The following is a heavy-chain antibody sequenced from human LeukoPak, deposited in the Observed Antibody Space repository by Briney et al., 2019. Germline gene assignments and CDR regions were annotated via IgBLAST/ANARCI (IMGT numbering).Heavy chain of an antibody. V-gene: IGHV3-48*04. CDR3: ARGGSYYPFDY. D-gene: IGHD1-26*01. CDR2: ISSSSSTI. CDR1: GFTFSNYW. Sequence: GGSLRLSCAASGFTFSNYWMSWVRQAPGKGLEWVSYISSSSSTIYYADSLKGRFTISRDNAKNSLYLQMNSLRAEDTAVYYCARGGSYYPFDYWGQGTLITVSS. J-gene: IGHJ4*02.